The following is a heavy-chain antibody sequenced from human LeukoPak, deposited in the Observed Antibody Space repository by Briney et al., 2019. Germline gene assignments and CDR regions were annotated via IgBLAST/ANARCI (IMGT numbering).Heavy chain of an antibody. J-gene: IGHJ5*02. CDR2: IYYSVST. CDR3: ARGGVVGTMLRTIDWFDP. CDR1: GVPISNYY. D-gene: IGHD3-10*01. V-gene: IGHV4-59*01. Sequence: SETLSLTCTVAGVPISNYYWHWIRQSPEKGLEWNGYIYYSVSTAYNPSLKGRVTVSVDTSKRQFSLELSSVTAADTAVYYCARGGVVGTMLRTIDWFDPWGPGTLVAVSS.